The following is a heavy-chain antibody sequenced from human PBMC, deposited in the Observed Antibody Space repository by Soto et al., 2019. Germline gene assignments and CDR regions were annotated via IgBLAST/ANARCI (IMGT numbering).Heavy chain of an antibody. CDR3: ARDTILVPFDY. D-gene: IGHD6-6*01. CDR1: GFTFSSYW. CDR2: INSDGSST. V-gene: IGHV3-74*01. Sequence: GGSLRLSCAASGFTFSSYWMHWVRQAPGKGLVWVPRINSDGSSTSYADSVKGRFTISRDNAKNTLYLQMNSLRAEDTAVYYCARDTILVPFDYWGQGTLVTVSS. J-gene: IGHJ4*02.